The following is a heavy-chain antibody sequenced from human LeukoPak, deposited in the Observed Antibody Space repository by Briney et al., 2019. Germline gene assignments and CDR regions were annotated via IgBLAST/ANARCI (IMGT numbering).Heavy chain of an antibody. J-gene: IGHJ4*02. V-gene: IGHV4-39*07. CDR1: GGSISSSSYY. Sequence: SETLSLTCTVSGGSISSSSYYWGWIRQPPGKGLEWIGSIYYSGSTYYNPSLKSRVTISVDTSKNQFSLKLSSVTAADTAVYYCASRNYDILTGYSPFDYWGQGTLVTVSS. D-gene: IGHD3-9*01. CDR2: IYYSGST. CDR3: ASRNYDILTGYSPFDY.